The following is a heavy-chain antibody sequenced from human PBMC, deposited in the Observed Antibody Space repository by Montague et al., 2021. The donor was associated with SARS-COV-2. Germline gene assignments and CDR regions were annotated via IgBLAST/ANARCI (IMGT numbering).Heavy chain of an antibody. Sequence: SETLSLTCTVSGGSISSYYWSWIRQPPGKGLEWIGYIYYSGSTNYNPSLKSRVTISVDTSKKQFSLKLSSVTAADTAVYYCASRSIAVAYYFDNWGQETLVPVSS. V-gene: IGHV4-59*01. CDR1: GGSISSYY. J-gene: IGHJ4*02. D-gene: IGHD6-19*01. CDR2: IYYSGST. CDR3: ASRSIAVAYYFDN.